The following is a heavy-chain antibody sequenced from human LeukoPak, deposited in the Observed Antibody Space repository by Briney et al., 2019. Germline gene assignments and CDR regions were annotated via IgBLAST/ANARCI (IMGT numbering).Heavy chain of an antibody. CDR2: IKQDGSEK. D-gene: IGHD3-10*01. CDR3: ARTYYYGSGSLSGAFDI. CDR1: GFTFSDYY. J-gene: IGHJ3*02. Sequence: PGGSLRLSCAASGFTFSDYYMSWIRQAPGKGLEWVANIKQDGSEKYYVDSVKGRFTISRDNAKNSLFLQMNNLRAEDTAVYYCARTYYYGSGSLSGAFDIWGQGTMVTVSS. V-gene: IGHV3-7*01.